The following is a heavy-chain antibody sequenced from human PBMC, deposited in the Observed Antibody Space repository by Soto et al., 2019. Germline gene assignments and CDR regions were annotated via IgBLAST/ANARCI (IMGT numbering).Heavy chain of an antibody. J-gene: IGHJ3*02. CDR1: GGTFSSYV. CDR3: ATGLYGSVSYI. V-gene: IGHV1-69*01. Sequence: QVQLVQSGAEVKKSGSSVKVSCKAFGGTFSSYVISWVRQAPGQGLEWMGGIIPVFRTAKYAQRFQGRVLITVDESTTTTYMDLCSLRSENTAVYFCATGLYGSVSYIWGQGTMVTVSS. D-gene: IGHD3-10*01. CDR2: IIPVFRTA.